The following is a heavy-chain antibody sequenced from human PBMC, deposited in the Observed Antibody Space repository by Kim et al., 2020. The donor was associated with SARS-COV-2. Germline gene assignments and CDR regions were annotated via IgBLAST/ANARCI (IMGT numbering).Heavy chain of an antibody. V-gene: IGHV3-23*01. CDR3: AQLWFGELYNDY. CDR2: ISGSGGST. D-gene: IGHD3-10*01. J-gene: IGHJ4*02. CDR1: GFTFSSYA. Sequence: GSLRLSCAASGFTFSSYAMSWVRQAPGKGLEWVSAISGSGGSTYYADSVKGRFTISRDNSKNTLYLQMNSLRAEDTAVYYCAQLWFGELYNDYWGQGTLVTVSS.